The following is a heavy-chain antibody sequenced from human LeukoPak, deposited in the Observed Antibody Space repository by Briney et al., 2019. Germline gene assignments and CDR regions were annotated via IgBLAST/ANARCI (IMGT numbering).Heavy chain of an antibody. CDR2: ISSSSSTI. D-gene: IGHD6-19*01. CDR3: AREQTGAGPLY. Sequence: PGGSLRLSCAASGFTFSSYSMNWVRQAPGKGLEWVSYISSSSSTIYYADSVKGRFTISRDNAKNSLYLQMNSLRAEDTAVYYCAREQTGAGPLYWGQGTLVTVSS. J-gene: IGHJ4*02. V-gene: IGHV3-48*01. CDR1: GFTFSSYS.